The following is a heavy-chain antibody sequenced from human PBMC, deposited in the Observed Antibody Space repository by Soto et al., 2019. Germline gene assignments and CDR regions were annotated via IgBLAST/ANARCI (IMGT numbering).Heavy chain of an antibody. CDR2: IYPGDSHT. J-gene: IGHJ3*02. CDR3: ARHDFWYYYDSSGSPLSAFDI. D-gene: IGHD3-22*01. Sequence: GESLKISCKGSGYSFTSYWIGWVRQMPGKGLEWMGIIYPGDSHTRYSPSFQGQVTISADKSISTAYLQWSSLKASDTAMYYCARHDFWYYYDSSGSPLSAFDIWGQGTMVTVSS. V-gene: IGHV5-51*01. CDR1: GYSFTSYW.